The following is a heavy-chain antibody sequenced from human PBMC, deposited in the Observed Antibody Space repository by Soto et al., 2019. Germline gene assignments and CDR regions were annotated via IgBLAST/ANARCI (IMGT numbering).Heavy chain of an antibody. CDR1: GFTFSNYA. V-gene: IGHV3-23*01. CDR3: VKGYRISGDDFFGN. J-gene: IGHJ4*02. Sequence: GGSLRLSCAASGFTFSNYAISWVRQAPGKGLQWVSGSSENGRTTYYADSAKGRFTISRGISMNTVYLQLNGLRADDTAVYYCVKGYRISGDDFFGNWGQGTMVTVSS. CDR2: SSENGRTT. D-gene: IGHD2-2*02.